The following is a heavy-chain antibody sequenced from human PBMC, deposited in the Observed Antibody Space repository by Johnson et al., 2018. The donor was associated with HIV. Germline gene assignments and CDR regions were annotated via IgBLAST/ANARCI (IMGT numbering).Heavy chain of an antibody. CDR2: INWNGGST. CDR1: GFTFDDYA. D-gene: IGHD6-19*01. Sequence: VQLVESGGGVVQPGRSLRLSCAASGFTFDDYAMHWVRQAPGKGLEWVSGINWNGGSTGYADSVKGRFTISRDNDENSLYLQMNSLRAEDTALYYCARDEASRGLGAFGIWGQGTMGTVSS. J-gene: IGHJ3*02. CDR3: ARDEASRGLGAFGI. V-gene: IGHV3-20*04.